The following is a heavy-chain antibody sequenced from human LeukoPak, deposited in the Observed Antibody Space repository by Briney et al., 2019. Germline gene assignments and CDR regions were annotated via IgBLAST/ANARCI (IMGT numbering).Heavy chain of an antibody. D-gene: IGHD3-22*01. J-gene: IGHJ4*02. CDR1: GFTFCGYG. Sequence: GGSLRLSCAASGFTFCGYGMMWVPPAPGKGLEGGSTISGGGGRTYYADSVQGRFTISRDNSKNTVYLQMNSLRAEDTAVYYCARRAGDYSHPYDYWGQGTLVTVSS. CDR3: ARRAGDYSHPYDY. V-gene: IGHV3-23*01. CDR2: ISGGGGRT.